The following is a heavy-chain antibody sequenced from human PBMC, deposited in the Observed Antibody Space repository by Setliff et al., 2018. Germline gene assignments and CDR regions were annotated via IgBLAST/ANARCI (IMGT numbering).Heavy chain of an antibody. CDR1: GGSFSDYY. CDR2: INHSGIT. D-gene: IGHD1-26*01. J-gene: IGHJ4*02. Sequence: SETLSLTCAVYGGSFSDYYWTWIRQSPGRGLEWIGEINHSGITSYSPSLESRVVVSVDTSKNQFSLKVNSVTAADTAVYYCARSLVGATYSVYFDYWGQGALVTVSS. V-gene: IGHV4-34*01. CDR3: ARSLVGATYSVYFDY.